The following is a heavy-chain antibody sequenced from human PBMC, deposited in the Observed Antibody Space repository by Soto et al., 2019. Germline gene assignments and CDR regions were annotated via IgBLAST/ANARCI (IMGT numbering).Heavy chain of an antibody. V-gene: IGHV4-61*08. J-gene: IGHJ5*02. CDR3: TREQSDDNYFDP. D-gene: IGHD6-19*01. CDR1: SAALSSGGYF. Sequence: QVKLQESGPGLVKPSETLSLTCTVSSAALSSGGYFWTWVRQPPGKGLEWLGYIYYSGGTNYNPSLKSRVTISLDKSKSQFSLRLRSVTAADTAVYYCTREQSDDNYFDPWGQGTLVTVSS. CDR2: IYYSGGT.